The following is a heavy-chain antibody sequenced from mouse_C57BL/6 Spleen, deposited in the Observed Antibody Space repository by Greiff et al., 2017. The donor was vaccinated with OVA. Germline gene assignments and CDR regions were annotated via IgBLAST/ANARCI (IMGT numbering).Heavy chain of an antibody. V-gene: IGHV1-82*01. J-gene: IGHJ3*01. CDR1: GYAFSSSW. CDR3: ARPLYGSSSWFAY. D-gene: IGHD1-1*01. CDR2: IYPGDGDT. Sequence: VHLVESGPELVKPGASVKISCKASGYAFSSSWMNWVKQRPGKGLEWIGRIYPGDGDTNYNGKFKGKATLTADKSSSTAYMQLSSLTSEDSAVYFCARPLYGSSSWFAYWGQGTLVTVSA.